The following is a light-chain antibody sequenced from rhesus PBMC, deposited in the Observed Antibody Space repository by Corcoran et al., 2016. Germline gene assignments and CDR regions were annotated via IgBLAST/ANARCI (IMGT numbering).Light chain of an antibody. J-gene: IGKJ1*01. CDR3: LQYNSDPLT. CDR1: QGIRTY. CDR2: KAS. Sequence: DIQMTQSPSSLSASVGDRVTITCRASQGIRTYLNWYQQKPGKAPKGLIYKASSLESGVPSRFSGSGSGTDFTLTISSRQPEDFATYYCLQYNSDPLTFGQGTKVEIK. V-gene: IGKV1-43*02.